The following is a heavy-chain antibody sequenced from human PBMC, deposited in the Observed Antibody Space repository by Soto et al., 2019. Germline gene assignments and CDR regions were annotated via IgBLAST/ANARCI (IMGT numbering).Heavy chain of an antibody. CDR3: ARSGCTNGVCYYYFDY. Sequence: SETLSLTCTVSGGSISSGGYYWSWIRQHPGKGLEWIGYIDYSGSTYYNPSLKSRVTISVDTSKNQFSRKLSSVTAADTAVYYCARSGCTNGVCYYYFDYWGQGTLVTVSS. CDR2: IDYSGST. CDR1: GGSISSGGYY. V-gene: IGHV4-31*03. J-gene: IGHJ4*02. D-gene: IGHD2-8*01.